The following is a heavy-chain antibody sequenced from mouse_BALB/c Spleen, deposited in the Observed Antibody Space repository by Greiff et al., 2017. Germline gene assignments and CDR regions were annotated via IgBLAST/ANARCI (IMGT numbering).Heavy chain of an antibody. CDR2: IWAGGST. J-gene: IGHJ2*01. V-gene: IGHV2-9*02. CDR1: GFSLTSYG. Sequence: VKLEESGPGLVAPSQSLSITCTVSGFSLTSYGVHWVRQPPGKGLEWLGVIWAGGSTNYNSALMSRLSISKDNSKSQVFLKMNSLQTDDTAMYYCARDRYGRFDYWGQGTTLTVSS. D-gene: IGHD2-14*01. CDR3: ARDRYGRFDY.